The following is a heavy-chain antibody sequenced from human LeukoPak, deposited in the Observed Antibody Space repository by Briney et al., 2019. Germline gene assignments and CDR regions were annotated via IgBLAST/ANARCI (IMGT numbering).Heavy chain of an antibody. CDR2: INHGGDS. CDR1: GGSFRGFY. CDR3: ARSHCGGDCYSSRWQVIYGYYYYYMDV. J-gene: IGHJ6*03. V-gene: IGHV4-34*01. Sequence: PSETLSLTCAVYGGSFRGFYWSWIRQSPGRGLEWLGEINHGGDSSYNPSLKSRLTFSVDMSKNQFSLKLRSLTAADTAVYYCARSHCGGDCYSSRWQVIYGYYYYYMDVWGKGTTVTVSS. D-gene: IGHD2-21*02.